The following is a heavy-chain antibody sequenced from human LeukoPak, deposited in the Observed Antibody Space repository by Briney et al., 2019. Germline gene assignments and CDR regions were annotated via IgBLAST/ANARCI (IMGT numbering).Heavy chain of an antibody. Sequence: SETLSLTCTVSGASVSSHYWSWLRQPPGKGLEWIGSVSYSGGTNYNPSLKSRVTISLDTSRDQFSLRLNSVTAADTAVFYCAGLSTYYDFWSPLDYWGQGTLVTVSS. CDR2: VSYSGGT. CDR3: AGLSTYYDFWSPLDY. CDR1: GASVSSHY. V-gene: IGHV4-59*02. J-gene: IGHJ4*02. D-gene: IGHD3-3*01.